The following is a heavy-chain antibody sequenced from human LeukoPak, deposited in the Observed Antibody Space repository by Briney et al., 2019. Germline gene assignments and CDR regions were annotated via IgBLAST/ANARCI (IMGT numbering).Heavy chain of an antibody. CDR2: IIPIFGTA. J-gene: IGHJ6*02. V-gene: IGHV1-69*13. Sequence: ASVKVSCKASGYTFTSYGISWVRQAPGQGLEWMGGIIPIFGTANYAQKFQGRVTITADESTSTAYMELSSLRSEDTAVYYCARATYCSSTSCDYSYYYYGMDVWGQGTTVTVSS. CDR1: GYTFTSYG. CDR3: ARATYCSSTSCDYSYYYYGMDV. D-gene: IGHD2-2*01.